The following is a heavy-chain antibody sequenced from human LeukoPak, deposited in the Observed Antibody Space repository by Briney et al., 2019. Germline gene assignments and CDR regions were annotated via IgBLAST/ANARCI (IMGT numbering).Heavy chain of an antibody. V-gene: IGHV3-23*01. CDR3: AKQGSRGLGPLDS. J-gene: IGHJ4*02. CDR1: GFTFTSYS. D-gene: IGHD3-10*01. Sequence: GGSLRLSCAASGFTFTSYSMNWVRQAPGKGLEWVSTISGGGGSTYYADSVKGRFTISRDNSKNTLYLQVNSLRVEDTAIYYCAKQGSRGLGPLDSWGQGTLVTVSS. CDR2: ISGGGGST.